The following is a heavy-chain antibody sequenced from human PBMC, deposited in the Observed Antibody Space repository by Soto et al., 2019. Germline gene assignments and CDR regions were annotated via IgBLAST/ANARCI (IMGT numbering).Heavy chain of an antibody. Sequence: EVQVLESGGDLVQPGGSLRLTCAVSGFTFTTSSINWVRQAPGKGLEWVSSISGNGYTTYYADSVTGRFTISTDNSMRTVFLQMNSLRFEDTALYYCAKGVEHSTVDAFEIWGQGAMVTVSS. CDR1: GFTFTTSS. CDR3: AKGVEHSTVDAFEI. D-gene: IGHD4-4*01. CDR2: ISGNGYTT. V-gene: IGHV3-23*01. J-gene: IGHJ3*02.